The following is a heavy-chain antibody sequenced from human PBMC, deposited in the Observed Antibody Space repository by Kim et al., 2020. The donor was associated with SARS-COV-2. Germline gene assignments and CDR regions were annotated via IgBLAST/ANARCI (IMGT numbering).Heavy chain of an antibody. Sequence: GGSLGLSCAASGLTVSSSYMRWFRQAPGKGLQWVSVIYSAGDTYYAESVRGRFTISRDNSENIVYLQMNSLRAEDTGVYYCAREFIRASSYYGMDVWGQG. J-gene: IGHJ6*02. CDR2: IYSAGDT. V-gene: IGHV3-66*01. CDR3: AREFIRASSYYGMDV. CDR1: GLTVSSSY.